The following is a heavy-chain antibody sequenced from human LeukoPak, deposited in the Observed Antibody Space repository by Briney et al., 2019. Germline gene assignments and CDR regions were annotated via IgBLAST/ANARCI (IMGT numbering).Heavy chain of an antibody. J-gene: IGHJ4*02. V-gene: IGHV4-59*01. D-gene: IGHD6-13*01. CDR1: GGSISSYY. CDR2: IYYSGST. CDR3: ARDVGIAGFDY. Sequence: SETLSLTCTVSGGSISSYYWSWIRQPPGKGLEWIGYIYYSGSTNYNPSLKSRVTISVDMSKNQFSLSLSSVTAADTAVYYCARDVGIAGFDYWAQGTPVTASS.